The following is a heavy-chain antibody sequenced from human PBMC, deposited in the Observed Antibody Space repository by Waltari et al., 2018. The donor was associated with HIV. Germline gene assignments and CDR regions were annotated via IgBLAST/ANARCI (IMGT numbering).Heavy chain of an antibody. J-gene: IGHJ4*02. CDR1: GFTFNSYQ. CDR2: MSSGGSTI. D-gene: IGHD3-10*01. V-gene: IGHV3-48*03. CDR3: ARGYYYDSGSYIKAY. Sequence: EVQLVESGGGLVQPGGSMRLSCAASGFTFNSYQMNWVRQAPGKGLEWVSYMSSGGSTIYYADSVKGRFTISRDNARNSLYLQMNSLRAEDTAVYYCARGYYYDSGSYIKAYWGQGTLVTVSS.